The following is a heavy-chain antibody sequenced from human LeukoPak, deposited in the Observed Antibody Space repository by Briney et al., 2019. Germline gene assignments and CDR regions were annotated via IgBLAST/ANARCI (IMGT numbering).Heavy chain of an antibody. D-gene: IGHD5-24*01. J-gene: IGHJ4*02. CDR1: VGSISSYS. Sequence: WVTLSLTCSVSVGSISSYSWRWIPQPAGKGLEGIGRVFASGTTNYNPSLKSRLTRSVDKPKNQFSLRVSSVTAADTAVYYCARLVEMATIRPLYYFDYWGQGTLVTVSS. V-gene: IGHV4-4*07. CDR2: VFASGTT. CDR3: ARLVEMATIRPLYYFDY.